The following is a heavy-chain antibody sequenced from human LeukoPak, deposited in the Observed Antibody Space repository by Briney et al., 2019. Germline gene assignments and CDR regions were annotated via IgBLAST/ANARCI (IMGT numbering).Heavy chain of an antibody. J-gene: IGHJ4*02. V-gene: IGHV3-7*01. Sequence: GGSLRLSCAASGFTFSSYWMSWVRQAPGKGLEWVVNIKQDGSEKYYVDSVKGRFTISRDNAKNSLYLQMNSLRAEDTAVYYCARIPPLSSSSYYFDYWGQGTLVTVSS. CDR3: ARIPPLSSSSYYFDY. D-gene: IGHD6-13*01. CDR1: GFTFSSYW. CDR2: IKQDGSEK.